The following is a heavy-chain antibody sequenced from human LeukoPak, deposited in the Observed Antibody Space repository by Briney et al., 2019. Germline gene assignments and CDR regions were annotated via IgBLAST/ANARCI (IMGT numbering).Heavy chain of an antibody. Sequence: SETLSLTCTVSGDSTSSDRYYGGWVRQPPGKGLEWIVNIYYSGSTYYNPSLKSRVTMSVDTSKNQFFLKLNSVTAADTAVYYCARGRPYSGGYHLDYWGQGTLVTVSA. J-gene: IGHJ4*02. D-gene: IGHD1-26*01. CDR3: ARGRPYSGGYHLDY. CDR2: IYYSGST. V-gene: IGHV4-39*02. CDR1: GDSTSSDRYY.